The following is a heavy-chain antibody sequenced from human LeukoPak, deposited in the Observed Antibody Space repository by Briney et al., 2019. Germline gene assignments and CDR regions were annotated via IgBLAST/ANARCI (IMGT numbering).Heavy chain of an antibody. J-gene: IGHJ4*02. CDR2: ISYDGSDK. CDR1: GFTFSSYA. V-gene: IGHV3-30-3*01. D-gene: IGHD6-13*01. Sequence: GRSLRLSCAASGFTFSSYAMHWVRQAPGKGLEWVAVISYDGSDKYYADSVKGRFTISRDNAKNSLYLQMNSLRAEDTALYYCAKAMTGIAAAAIDYWGQGTLVTVSS. CDR3: AKAMTGIAAAAIDY.